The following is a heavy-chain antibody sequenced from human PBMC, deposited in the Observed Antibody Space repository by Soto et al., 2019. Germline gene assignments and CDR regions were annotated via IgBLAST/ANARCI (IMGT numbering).Heavy chain of an antibody. V-gene: IGHV1-8*01. CDR3: ARGYYGSGSSYYYGMDV. D-gene: IGHD3-10*01. CDR2: MNPNSGNT. CDR1: GYTFTSYD. Sequence: QVQLVQSGAEVKKPGASVKVSCKASGYTFTSYDINWVRQATGQGLEWMGWMNPNSGNTGYAQKFQGRVTMTRNTSISTAYMELSSLRSEDTAVYYCARGYYGSGSSYYYGMDVWGQGTTVTVSS. J-gene: IGHJ6*02.